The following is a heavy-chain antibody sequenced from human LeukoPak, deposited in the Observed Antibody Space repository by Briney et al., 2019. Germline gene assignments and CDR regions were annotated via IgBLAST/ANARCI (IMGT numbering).Heavy chain of an antibody. CDR1: AFTFSSYW. D-gene: IGHD2-15*01. J-gene: IGHJ3*02. CDR3: AREGFAAASDI. Sequence: GGSLRLSCAASAFTFSSYWMRWVRQAPGKGLEWVANIKEDGSENNYVDSVKGRFTISRDNVKNSMYLQMNSLRAEDTAVYYCAREGFAAASDIWGQGTMVTVSS. CDR2: IKEDGSEN. V-gene: IGHV3-7*01.